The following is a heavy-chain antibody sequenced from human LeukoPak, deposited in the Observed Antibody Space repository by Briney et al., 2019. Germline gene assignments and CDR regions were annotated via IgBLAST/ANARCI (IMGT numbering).Heavy chain of an antibody. CDR1: GFTFSSYA. CDR3: ASLSSGWYGY. J-gene: IGHJ4*02. CDR2: ISSNGGST. Sequence: GGSLRLSCAASGFTFSSYAMHWVRQAPGKGLEYVPAISSNGGSTYYANSVKGRFTISRDNSKNTLYLQMGSLRAEDMAVYYCASLSSGWYGYWGQGTLVTVSS. D-gene: IGHD6-19*01. V-gene: IGHV3-64*01.